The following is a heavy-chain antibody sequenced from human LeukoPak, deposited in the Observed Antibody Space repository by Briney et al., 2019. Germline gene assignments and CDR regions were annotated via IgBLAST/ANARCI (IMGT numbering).Heavy chain of an antibody. V-gene: IGHV4-34*01. CDR1: GGSFSGYY. J-gene: IGHJ4*02. D-gene: IGHD5-18*01. CDR3: ARNGYFRLWFSLPFQS. Sequence: SETLSLTCAVYGGSFSGYYRSWIRQPPGKGLEWIGEINHSGSTNYNPSLKSRVTISVDTSKNQFSLKLSSVTAADTAVYYCARNGYFRLWFSLPFQSWGQGTLVTVSS. CDR2: INHSGST.